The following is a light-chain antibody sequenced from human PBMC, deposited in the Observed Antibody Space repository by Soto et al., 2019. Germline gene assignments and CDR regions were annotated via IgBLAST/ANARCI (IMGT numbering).Light chain of an antibody. CDR1: QSIGSW. CDR3: QQYNSYST. CDR2: DAS. Sequence: DIQMTQSPSTLSASVGDRVTITCRASQSIGSWLAWYQQKPGKAPKVLIYDASSLESGVPSRFSGSGSGTEFNLTISSLQPDDFATYYCQQYNSYSTFGPGTKVDIK. J-gene: IGKJ3*01. V-gene: IGKV1-5*01.